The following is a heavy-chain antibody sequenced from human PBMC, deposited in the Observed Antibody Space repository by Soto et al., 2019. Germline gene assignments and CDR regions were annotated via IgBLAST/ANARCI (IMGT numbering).Heavy chain of an antibody. Sequence: SETLSLTCAVSGGSISSVNWWSWVRQPPGKGLEWIGEIYHTGSTNYNPSLKSRVTISVDKSKNQFSLKLSSVTAADTAVYYCARGFQYYYATSESWYFDYWGQGTLVTVS. CDR3: ARGFQYYYATSESWYFDY. J-gene: IGHJ4*02. CDR2: IYHTGST. CDR1: GGSISSVNW. D-gene: IGHD3-22*01. V-gene: IGHV4-4*02.